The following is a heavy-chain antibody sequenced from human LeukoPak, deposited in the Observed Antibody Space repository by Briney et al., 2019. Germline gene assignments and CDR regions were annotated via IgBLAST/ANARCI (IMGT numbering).Heavy chain of an antibody. D-gene: IGHD6-6*01. Sequence: GGSLRLSCAASGFTFSSYGMHWVRQAPGKGLEWVAVISYDGSNKYYADSVKGRFTISGDNSKNTLYLQMNSLRAEDTAVYYCAKDIRYSSSSVDYFDYWGQGTLVTVSS. J-gene: IGHJ4*02. CDR2: ISYDGSNK. CDR3: AKDIRYSSSSVDYFDY. V-gene: IGHV3-30*18. CDR1: GFTFSSYG.